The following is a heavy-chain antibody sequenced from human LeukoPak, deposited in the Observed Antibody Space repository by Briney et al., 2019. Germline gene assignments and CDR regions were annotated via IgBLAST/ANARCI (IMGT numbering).Heavy chain of an antibody. CDR2: VYYSGST. V-gene: IGHV4-39*01. J-gene: IGHJ4*02. CDR1: GGSIRSSHYY. Sequence: PSETLSLTCSVSGGSIRSSHYYWGWIRQPPAQGLEWIASVYYSGSTYYTPSLRSRVTISIDTSKNQFSLKLTSVSAADTAVFYCARQGGDNGYYYFDFWGQGTLVTVSS. D-gene: IGHD4-17*01. CDR3: ARQGGDNGYYYFDF.